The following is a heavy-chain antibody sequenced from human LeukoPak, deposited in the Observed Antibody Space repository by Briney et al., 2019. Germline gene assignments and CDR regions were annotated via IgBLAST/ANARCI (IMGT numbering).Heavy chain of an antibody. CDR2: IWYDGSIK. Sequence: GGSLRLSCAASGFIFTSYGMHWVRQAPGKGLEWVAVIWYDGSIKYYADSVKGRFTISRDNSKNTLYLQMNSLRAEDTALYYCARDSNADSSWTRDRLAEYFHLWGQGTLVTVSS. CDR3: ARDSNADSSWTRDRLAEYFHL. V-gene: IGHV3-33*01. J-gene: IGHJ1*01. D-gene: IGHD6-13*01. CDR1: GFIFTSYG.